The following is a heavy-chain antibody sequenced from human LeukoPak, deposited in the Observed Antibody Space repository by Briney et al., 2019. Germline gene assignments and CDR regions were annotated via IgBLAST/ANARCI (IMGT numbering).Heavy chain of an antibody. J-gene: IGHJ5*02. CDR2: INHSGST. CDR3: ARAYMTTGYNWFDP. V-gene: IGHV4-34*01. CDR1: GGSFSGYY. Sequence: PSETLSLTCAVYGGSFSGYYWSWIRQPPGKGLGWIGEINHSGSTNYNPSLKSRVTISVDTSKNQFSLKLTSVTAADTAVYYCARAYMTTGYNWFDPWGQGTLVTVSS. D-gene: IGHD4-17*01.